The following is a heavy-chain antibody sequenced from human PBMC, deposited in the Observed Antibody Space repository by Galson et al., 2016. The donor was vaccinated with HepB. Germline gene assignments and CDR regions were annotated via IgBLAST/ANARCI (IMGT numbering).Heavy chain of an antibody. J-gene: IGHJ4*02. D-gene: IGHD6-13*01. CDR1: GFSFNNYG. Sequence: SLRLPCAASGFSFNNYGMHWVRQAPGKGLEWLAVISHDGTNMYYADALKGRFTISRDNPKTTLYLQMNSLRDEDTAMYYCKTAAVGPLSSHYWGQGTWVTVSA. V-gene: IGHV3-30*03. CDR3: KTAAVGPLSSHY. CDR2: ISHDGTNM.